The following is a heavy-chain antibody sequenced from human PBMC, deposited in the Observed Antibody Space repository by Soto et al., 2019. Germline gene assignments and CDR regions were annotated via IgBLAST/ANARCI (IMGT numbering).Heavy chain of an antibody. CDR1: GYTFTGYY. CDR3: ARVRIAAAERYYYYGMAV. D-gene: IGHD6-13*01. CDR2: INPNSGGT. Sequence: ASVKVSCKASGYTFTGYYMHWVRQAPGQGLEWMGWINPNSGGTNYAQKFQGWVTMTRDTSISTAYMELSRLRSDDTAVYYCARVRIAAAERYYYYGMAVWGQGTTVTVSS. J-gene: IGHJ6*02. V-gene: IGHV1-2*04.